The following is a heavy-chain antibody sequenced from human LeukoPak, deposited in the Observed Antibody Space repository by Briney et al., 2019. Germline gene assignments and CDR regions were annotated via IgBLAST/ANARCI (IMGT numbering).Heavy chain of an antibody. D-gene: IGHD6-13*01. J-gene: IGHJ4*02. CDR3: ARRGGSSWYLLFDY. Sequence: SETLSLTCTVSGVSISSSNSYWGWIRQPPGKGLEWIGEINHSGSTNYNPSLKSRVTISVDTSKNQFSLKLSSVTAADTAVYYCARRGGSSWYLLFDYWGQGTLVTVSS. CDR2: INHSGST. V-gene: IGHV4-39*07. CDR1: GVSISSSNSY.